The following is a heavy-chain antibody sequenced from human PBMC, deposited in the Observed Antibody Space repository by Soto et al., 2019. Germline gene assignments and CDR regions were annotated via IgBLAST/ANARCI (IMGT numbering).Heavy chain of an antibody. CDR2: ISSNGGST. J-gene: IGHJ4*02. Sequence: PRLSCSASGFTFSSYAMHWVRQAPGKGLEYVSAISSNGGSTYYADSVKGRFTISRDNSKNTLYLQMSSLRAEDTAVYYCVKDPGLRFLEWLFSGPFDYWGQGTLVTVSS. D-gene: IGHD3-3*01. CDR1: GFTFSSYA. V-gene: IGHV3-64D*06. CDR3: VKDPGLRFLEWLFSGPFDY.